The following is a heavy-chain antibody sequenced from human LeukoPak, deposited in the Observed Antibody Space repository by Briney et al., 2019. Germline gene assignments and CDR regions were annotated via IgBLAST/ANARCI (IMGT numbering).Heavy chain of an antibody. CDR2: ISYDGGGK. CDR3: AKGGSGWYFDY. J-gene: IGHJ4*02. V-gene: IGHV3-30*18. CDR1: GFTFSSYG. Sequence: GGSLRLSCAASGFTFSSYGMHWVRQAPGKGLEWVAIISYDGGGKYYADSVKGRFTISRDNSRDTLYLQMNSLRPEDTAVYYCAKGGSGWYFDYWGQGTLVTVSS. D-gene: IGHD6-19*01.